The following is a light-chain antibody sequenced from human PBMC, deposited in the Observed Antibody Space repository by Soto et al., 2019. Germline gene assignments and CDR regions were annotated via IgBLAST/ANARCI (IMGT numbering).Light chain of an antibody. CDR3: SLYISGSNYV. J-gene: IGLJ1*01. CDR2: EVN. CDR1: SSYVGSYNR. Sequence: HCVLTQLPSVSESPGQSVTISCSGTSSYVGSYNRLPWYQQPPGTAPKLIMYEVNTRPSGVPDRFSGSKSGSTASLTISGLQAEEEADYYCSLYISGSNYVFGTGTKVTVL. V-gene: IGLV2-18*01.